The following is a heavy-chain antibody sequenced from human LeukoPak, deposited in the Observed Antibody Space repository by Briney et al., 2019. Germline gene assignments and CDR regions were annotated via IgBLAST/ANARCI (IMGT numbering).Heavy chain of an antibody. CDR2: ISGSGGST. CDR1: GFIFSRYV. CDR3: AKAEGGSYCGGDCYRDAFDI. Sequence: GGSLRLSCAPSGFIFSRYVMSWVRQAPGKGLEWVSAISGSGGSTYYADSVKGRFTISRDNSKNTLYLQMNSLRAEDTAVYYCAKAEGGSYCGGDCYRDAFDIWGQGTMVTVSS. V-gene: IGHV3-23*01. D-gene: IGHD2-21*02. J-gene: IGHJ3*02.